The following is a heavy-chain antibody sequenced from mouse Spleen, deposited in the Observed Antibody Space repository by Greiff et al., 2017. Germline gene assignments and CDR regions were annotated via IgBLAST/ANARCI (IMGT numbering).Heavy chain of an antibody. Sequence: QVQLQQPGAELVRPGTSVKLSCKASGYTFTSYWMHWVKQRPGQGLEWIGVIDPSDSYTNYNQKFKGKATLTVDTSSSTAYMQLSSLTSEDSAVYYCAREGDDYDEGYYAMDYWGQGTSVTVSS. D-gene: IGHD2-4*01. J-gene: IGHJ4*01. CDR1: GYTFTSYW. CDR3: AREGDDYDEGYYAMDY. V-gene: IGHV1-59*01. CDR2: IDPSDSYT.